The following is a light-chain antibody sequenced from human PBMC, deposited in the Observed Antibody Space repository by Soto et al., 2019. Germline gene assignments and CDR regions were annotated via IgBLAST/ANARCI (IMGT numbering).Light chain of an antibody. J-gene: IGKJ5*01. V-gene: IGKV3-20*01. CDR3: QQYGSSPIT. CDR1: QSVSSIY. CDR2: ATS. Sequence: EIVLTQSPGTLSLSPVERATLSFRASQSVSSIYLAWYQQKPGQAPSLLIYATSSRATGIPDRFSGSGSGTDFSLTISRLEPEDFAVYYCQQYGSSPITFGQGTRLEI.